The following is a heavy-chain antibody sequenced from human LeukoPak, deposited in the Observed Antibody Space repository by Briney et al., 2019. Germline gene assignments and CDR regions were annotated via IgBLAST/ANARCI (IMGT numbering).Heavy chain of an antibody. V-gene: IGHV3-30*02. D-gene: IGHD6-13*01. Sequence: PGGSLRLSCAASGFTFSSYGMHWVRQAPGKGLEWVALIRYDGSNKYYADSVKGRFTISRDNSKNTLYLQMNSLRAEDTAVYYCAKDHSSSWYSLGYFDYWGQGTLVTVSS. J-gene: IGHJ4*02. CDR3: AKDHSSSWYSLGYFDY. CDR1: GFTFSSYG. CDR2: IRYDGSNK.